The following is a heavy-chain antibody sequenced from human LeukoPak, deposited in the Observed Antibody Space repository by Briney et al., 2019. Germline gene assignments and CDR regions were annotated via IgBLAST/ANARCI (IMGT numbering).Heavy chain of an antibody. CDR2: INTNTRNP. D-gene: IGHD2-8*02. CDR3: ARAPYCTGGPCSPRVAS. J-gene: IGHJ5*01. V-gene: IGHV7-4-1*02. CDR1: GYTFTNYP. Sequence: GASVKVSCKASGYTFTNYPMNWVRQAPGQGLEWVGWINTNTRNPTYAQGFTERFVFSWDTSVTTAYLQINSLKPEDTAVYFCARAPYCTGGPCSPRVASWAQGTVFPVSS.